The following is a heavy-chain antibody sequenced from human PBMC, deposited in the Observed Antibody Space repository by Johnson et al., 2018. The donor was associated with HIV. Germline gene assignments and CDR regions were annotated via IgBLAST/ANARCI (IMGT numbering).Heavy chain of an antibody. CDR3: AIVTGGNEYGDYEGAGGI. CDR2: IGTAGDT. CDR1: GFTFSSYD. D-gene: IGHD4-17*01. Sequence: VQLVESGGGLVQPGGSLRLSCAASGFTFSSYDMHWVRQATGKGMEWVSAIGTAGDTYYPGSVKGRFTISRYNSKNTLYLQMNSLRAEDTAVYYCAIVTGGNEYGDYEGAGGIGGQGTMVTVSS. V-gene: IGHV3-13*01. J-gene: IGHJ3*02.